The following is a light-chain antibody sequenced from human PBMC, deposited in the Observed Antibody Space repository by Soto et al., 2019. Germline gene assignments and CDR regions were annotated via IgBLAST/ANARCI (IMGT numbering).Light chain of an antibody. V-gene: IGKV3-20*01. CDR3: QQYGSSPET. CDR2: GAS. J-gene: IGKJ1*01. Sequence: EIVLTQSPGTLSLSPGEKATLSCRASQSVSSSYLAWYQQKPGQAPRLLISGASSRATGIPDRFSGSGSGTDFTLTISRLEPEDFAVYYCQQYGSSPETFGQGTKVEIK. CDR1: QSVSSSY.